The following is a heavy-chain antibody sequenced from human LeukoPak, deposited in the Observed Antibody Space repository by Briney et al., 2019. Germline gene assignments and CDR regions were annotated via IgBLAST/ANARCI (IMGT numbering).Heavy chain of an antibody. D-gene: IGHD5-18*01. J-gene: IGHJ6*03. Sequence: PGGSLRLPCEVSGFTFSDYTMTWVRQAPGKGLEWASYISTSSSTIYYADSVKGRFTISRDNTKNSLYLQMNSLRAEDTAVYYCARIPSGYTLGYGYYYYYMDVWGKGATVTVSS. CDR1: GFTFSDYT. CDR2: ISTSSSTI. V-gene: IGHV3-48*04. CDR3: ARIPSGYTLGYGYYYYYMDV.